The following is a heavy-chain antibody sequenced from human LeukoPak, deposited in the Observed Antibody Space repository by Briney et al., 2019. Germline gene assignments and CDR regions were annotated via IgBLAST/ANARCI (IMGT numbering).Heavy chain of an antibody. CDR2: IYYSGST. V-gene: IGHV4-59*01. D-gene: IGHD6-6*01. Sequence: PSETLSLTCTVSGGSISSYYWSWIRQPPGKGLEWIGYIYYSGSTNYNPSLKSRVTISVDTSKNQFSLKLSSVTAADTAVYYCARGYSSSHHYYYYYYMDVWGKGTTVTVSS. CDR1: GGSISSYY. CDR3: ARGYSSSHHYYYYYYMDV. J-gene: IGHJ6*03.